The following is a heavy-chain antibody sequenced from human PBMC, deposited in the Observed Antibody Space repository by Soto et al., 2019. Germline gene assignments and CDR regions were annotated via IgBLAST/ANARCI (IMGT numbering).Heavy chain of an antibody. Sequence: SETLSLTCTVSGGSISSYYWSWVRQPPGKGLEWIGYIYYSGSTNYNPSLKSRVTISVDTSKNQFSLKLSSVTAGDTAVYYCARAYSSSVGWFDPWGQGTLVTVSS. CDR1: GGSISSYY. J-gene: IGHJ5*02. CDR3: ARAYSSSVGWFDP. D-gene: IGHD6-6*01. CDR2: IYYSGST. V-gene: IGHV4-59*01.